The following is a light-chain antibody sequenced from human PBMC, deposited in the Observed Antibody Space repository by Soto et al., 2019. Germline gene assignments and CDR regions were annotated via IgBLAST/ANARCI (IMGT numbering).Light chain of an antibody. J-gene: IGKJ4*01. V-gene: IGKV1D-12*01. CDR2: SAS. CDR1: QDIHSW. Sequence: DIQMTQSPSSVSASVGDRLTITCRASQDIHSWLAWYQQKPGKAPKLLIYSASNFQSGVPSRFSGSGSGTDFTLTIISLQPEDFATYFCQQSESLPLTFGGGTKVEIK. CDR3: QQSESLPLT.